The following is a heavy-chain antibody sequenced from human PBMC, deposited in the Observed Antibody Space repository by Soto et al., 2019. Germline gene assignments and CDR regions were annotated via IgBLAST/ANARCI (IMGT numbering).Heavy chain of an antibody. Sequence: SETLSRTCTVSGGSISSYYWSGIRQPPGKGLEWIGYSYYSGSTNYNPSLKSRVTISVDTSKNQFSLKLSSVTAADTAVYYCARGTGRFLEWLPSAPYYYYGMDVWGQGTTVTVSS. CDR3: ARGTGRFLEWLPSAPYYYYGMDV. V-gene: IGHV4-59*01. CDR2: SYYSGST. J-gene: IGHJ6*02. D-gene: IGHD3-3*01. CDR1: GGSISSYY.